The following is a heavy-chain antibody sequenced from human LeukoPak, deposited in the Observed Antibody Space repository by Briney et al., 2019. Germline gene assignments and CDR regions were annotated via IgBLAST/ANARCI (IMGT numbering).Heavy chain of an antibody. CDR3: GGEPAATPYYYYAMDV. J-gene: IGHJ6*02. Sequence: GGSLRLSCAASGFTFSSYGMHWVRQAPGKGLEWVAFIRYDGSNKYYADSVKGRFTISRDNSKNTLYLQMNSLRAEDTAVYYCGGEPAATPYYYYAMDVWSQGTTVTVSS. D-gene: IGHD2-2*01. CDR2: IRYDGSNK. CDR1: GFTFSSYG. V-gene: IGHV3-30*02.